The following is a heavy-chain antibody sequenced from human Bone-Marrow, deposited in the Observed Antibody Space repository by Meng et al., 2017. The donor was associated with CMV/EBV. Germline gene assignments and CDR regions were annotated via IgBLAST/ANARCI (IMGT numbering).Heavy chain of an antibody. V-gene: IGHV3-7*01. CDR2: IKQDGSEK. Sequence: GESLKISCAASGFTFSSYWMSWVRQAPGKGLEWVANIKQDGSEKYYVDSVKGRFTISRDNAKNSLYLQMNSLRAEDTAVYYCARRPASTTKYCTNGVCSHHTTNWFDPWGQGNLVTVSS. D-gene: IGHD2-8*01. CDR1: GFTFSSYW. J-gene: IGHJ5*02. CDR3: ARRPASTTKYCTNGVCSHHTTNWFDP.